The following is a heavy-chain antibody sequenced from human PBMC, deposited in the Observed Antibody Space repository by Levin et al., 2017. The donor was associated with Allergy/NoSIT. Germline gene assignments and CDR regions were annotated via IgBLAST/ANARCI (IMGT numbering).Heavy chain of an antibody. CDR1: GFTFSSYA. J-gene: IGHJ4*02. V-gene: IGHV3-30-3*01. CDR2: ISYDGSNK. D-gene: IGHD3-10*02. CDR3: ARASMAGDFDY. Sequence: LSLTCAASGFTFSSYAMHWVRQAPGKGLEWVAVISYDGSNKYYADSVKGRFTISRDNSKNTLYLQMNSLRAEDTAVYYCARASMAGDFDYWGQGTLVTVSS.